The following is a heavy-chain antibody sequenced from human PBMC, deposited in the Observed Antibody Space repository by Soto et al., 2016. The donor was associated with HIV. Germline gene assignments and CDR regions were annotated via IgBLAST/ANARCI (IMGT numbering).Heavy chain of an antibody. Sequence: VQLVESGGGLVQPGGSLRLSCAASGFTFNSYTMNWVRQAPGKGLEWISYISSSGSSIYYADSVKGRFTISRDNAKNSLYLQMNSLRVDDTAVYYCARDGHTVDLDYVGPGEPWSPSPQ. J-gene: IGHJ4*02. V-gene: IGHV3-48*04. CDR1: GFTFNSYT. CDR2: ISSSGSSI. D-gene: IGHD4-17*01. CDR3: ARDGHTVDLDY.